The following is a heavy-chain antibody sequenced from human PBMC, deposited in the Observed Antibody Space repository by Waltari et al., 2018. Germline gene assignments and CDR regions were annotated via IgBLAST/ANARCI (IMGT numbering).Heavy chain of an antibody. CDR3: ARVNDFWSGYYRGGWFDP. D-gene: IGHD3-3*01. CDR1: GGTFSSYA. Sequence: QVQLVQSGAEVKKPGSSVKVSCKASGGTFSSYAISWVRQAPGQGLEWMGGIIPIFGTANYAQKCQGRVTITTDESTSTAYMELSSLRSEDTAVYYCARVNDFWSGYYRGGWFDPWGQGTLVTVSS. V-gene: IGHV1-69*05. J-gene: IGHJ5*02. CDR2: IIPIFGTA.